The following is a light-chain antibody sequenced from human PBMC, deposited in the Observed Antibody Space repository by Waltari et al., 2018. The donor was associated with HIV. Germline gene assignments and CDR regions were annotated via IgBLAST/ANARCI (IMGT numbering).Light chain of an antibody. CDR2: EVS. J-gene: IGLJ2*01. V-gene: IGLV2-14*01. Sequence: QSALTQPASVSGSPGQSITISCTGTNSAVGSYNYVSWYQQHPGKAPKLMVYEVSNRPSGVSNRFSGSKSGNTASLTISGLQAGDEAYYYCSSYTSSSTHVVFGGGTKLTVL. CDR3: SSYTSSSTHVV. CDR1: NSAVGSYNY.